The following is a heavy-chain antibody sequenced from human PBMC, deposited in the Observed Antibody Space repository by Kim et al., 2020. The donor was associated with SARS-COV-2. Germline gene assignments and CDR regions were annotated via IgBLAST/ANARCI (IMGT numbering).Heavy chain of an antibody. CDR1: GFTFSSYG. V-gene: IGHV3-33*05. CDR3: ARDSKAAGTFDY. CDR2: ISYDGSNK. D-gene: IGHD6-13*01. Sequence: GGSLRLSCAASGFTFSSYGMHWVRQAPGKGLEWVAVISYDGSNKYYADSVKGRFTISRDNSKNTLYLQMNSLRAEDTAVYYCARDSKAAGTFDYWGQGTLVTVSS. J-gene: IGHJ4*02.